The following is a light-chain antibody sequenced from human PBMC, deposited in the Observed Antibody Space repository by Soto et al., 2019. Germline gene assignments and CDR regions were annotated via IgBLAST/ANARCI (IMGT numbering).Light chain of an antibody. CDR1: TSNLEDNH. CDR2: RNN. J-gene: IGLJ2*01. Sequence: QSVLTQPPSASGTPGQRVTISCSGNTSNLEDNHVYWYRRLPGTAPRLILYRNNQRPSGVPDRFSGSKSGTSASLALSGLRSEDEADYFCIALDDSLSVVVFGGGTKLTVL. CDR3: IALDDSLSVVV. V-gene: IGLV1-47*01.